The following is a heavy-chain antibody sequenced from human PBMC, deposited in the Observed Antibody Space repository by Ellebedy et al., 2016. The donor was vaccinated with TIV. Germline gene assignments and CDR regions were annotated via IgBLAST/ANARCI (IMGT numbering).Heavy chain of an antibody. J-gene: IGHJ6*03. V-gene: IGHV1-8*01. CDR1: GYTFTSYD. CDR3: ATRSPSTGTTYYYYYMDV. Sequence: ASVKVSXXASGYTFTSYDINWVRQATGQGLEWMGWMNPNSGNTGYAQKFQGRVTMTRNTSISTAYMELSSLRSEDTAVYYCATRSPSTGTTYYYYYMDVWGKGTTVTVSS. D-gene: IGHD1-7*01. CDR2: MNPNSGNT.